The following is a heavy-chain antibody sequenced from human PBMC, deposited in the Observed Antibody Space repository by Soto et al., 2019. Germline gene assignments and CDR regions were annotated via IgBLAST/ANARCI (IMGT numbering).Heavy chain of an antibody. CDR2: IGTSGTNT. V-gene: IGHV3-23*05. CDR1: GFTFNSYA. Sequence: EVQLLESGGGLVQPGGSLRLSCAASGFTFNSYAMTWVRQAPGKGLEWVSAIGTSGTNTYYAGSVKGRFTISRDNSKNTLYLQMNSLRADDTALYYYASGLYYYVMDVWGPGTTVTVSS. CDR3: ASGLYYYVMDV. J-gene: IGHJ6*02. D-gene: IGHD6-25*01.